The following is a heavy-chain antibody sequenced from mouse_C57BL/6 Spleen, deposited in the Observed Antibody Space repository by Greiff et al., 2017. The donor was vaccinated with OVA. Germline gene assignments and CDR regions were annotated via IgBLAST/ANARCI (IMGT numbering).Heavy chain of an antibody. CDR3: ARRGYLGNFWYFDV. CDR1: GYTFTSYW. CDR2: IYPSDSET. V-gene: IGHV1-61*01. J-gene: IGHJ1*03. Sequence: QVQLKQPGAELVRPGSSVKLSCKASGYTFTSYWMDWVKQRPGQGLEWIGNIYPSDSETHYNQKFKDKATLTVDKSSSTAYMQLSSLTSEDSAVYYCARRGYLGNFWYFDVWGTGTTVTVSS. D-gene: IGHD2-1*01.